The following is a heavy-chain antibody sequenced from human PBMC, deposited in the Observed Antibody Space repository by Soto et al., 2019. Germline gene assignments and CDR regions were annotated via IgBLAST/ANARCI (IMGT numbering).Heavy chain of an antibody. CDR3: ARDKGQYCSGGSCYSGY. J-gene: IGHJ4*02. Sequence: EASVKVSCKASGYTFTSYGISWVRQAPGQGLEWMGWISAYNGNTNYAQKLQGRVTMTTDTSTSTAYMELRSLRSDDTAVYYCARDKGQYCSGGSCYSGYWGQGTLVTVSS. CDR2: ISAYNGNT. CDR1: GYTFTSYG. V-gene: IGHV1-18*01. D-gene: IGHD2-15*01.